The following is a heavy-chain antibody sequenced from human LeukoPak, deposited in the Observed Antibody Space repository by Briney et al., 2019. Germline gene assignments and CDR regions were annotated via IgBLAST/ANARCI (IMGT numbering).Heavy chain of an antibody. CDR2: IWYDGSNK. CDR3: AKDHDYGDYLLDY. J-gene: IGHJ4*02. V-gene: IGHV3-33*06. D-gene: IGHD4-17*01. Sequence: GGSLRLSCAAPGFTFSSYGVHWVRQAPGKGLEWVAVIWYDGSNKYYADSVKGRFTISRDNSKNTLYLQMNSLRAEDTAVYYCAKDHDYGDYLLDYWGQGTLVTVSS. CDR1: GFTFSSYG.